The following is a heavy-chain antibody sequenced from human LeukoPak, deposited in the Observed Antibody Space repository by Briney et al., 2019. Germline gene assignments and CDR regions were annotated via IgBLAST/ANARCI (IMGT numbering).Heavy chain of an antibody. CDR1: GYTFTSYD. Sequence: ASVTVSRKASGYTFTSYDINWVRQATGQGLEWKGWMNPNSGNTGYAQKFQGRVTMTKNTSISTAYMDLSSLRSEDTAVYYCARALSWTTESYYYMDVWGKGTTVTVS. V-gene: IGHV1-8*01. CDR3: ARALSWTTESYYYMDV. D-gene: IGHD3/OR15-3a*01. J-gene: IGHJ6*03. CDR2: MNPNSGNT.